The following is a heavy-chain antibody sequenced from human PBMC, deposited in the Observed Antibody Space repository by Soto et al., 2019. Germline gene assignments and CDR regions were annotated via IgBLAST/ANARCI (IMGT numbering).Heavy chain of an antibody. V-gene: IGHV1-18*04. D-gene: IGHD5-18*01. CDR2: ISAYNGNT. CDR1: GYTFTSYG. CDR3: ARGSSDTAMVMNWFDP. J-gene: IGHJ5*02. Sequence: ASVKVCCKASGYTFTSYGISWVRQAPGQGLEWMGWISAYNGNTNYAQKLQGRVTMTTDTSTSTAYMELRSLRSDDTAVYYCARGSSDTAMVMNWFDPWGQGTLVTVSS.